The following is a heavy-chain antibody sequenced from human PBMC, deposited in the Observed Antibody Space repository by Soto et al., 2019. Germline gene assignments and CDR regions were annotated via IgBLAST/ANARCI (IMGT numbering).Heavy chain of an antibody. V-gene: IGHV3-72*01. J-gene: IGHJ4*02. CDR1: GLTFSDHY. CDR2: TKNKANSYTT. D-gene: IGHD3-22*01. CDR3: ARIYFDSSGPSDY. Sequence: GGSLRLSCAASGLTFSDHYMDWVRQAPGKGLEWVGRTKNKANSYTTEYATSVKGRFTISRDDSKNSLYLQMNSLKTEDTAVYYCARIYFDSSGPSDYWGQGSLVTVSS.